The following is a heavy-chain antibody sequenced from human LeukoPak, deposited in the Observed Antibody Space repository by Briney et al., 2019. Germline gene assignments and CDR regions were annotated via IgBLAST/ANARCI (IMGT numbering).Heavy chain of an antibody. CDR2: ISYDGSNE. Sequence: GGSLRLSREASGFTFSTYAMHWVRQAPGKGLEWVSEISYDGSNEYYADSVKGRFTISRGKSKNTLYLQMNSLTAEDSAVYYCARDDTMVRGVSAFDYWGQGTLVTVSS. CDR3: ARDDTMVRGVSAFDY. J-gene: IGHJ4*02. D-gene: IGHD3-10*01. CDR1: GFTFSTYA. V-gene: IGHV3-30*01.